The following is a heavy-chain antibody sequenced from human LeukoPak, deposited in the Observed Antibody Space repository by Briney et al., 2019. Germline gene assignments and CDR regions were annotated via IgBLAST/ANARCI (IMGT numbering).Heavy chain of an antibody. J-gene: IGHJ3*02. CDR1: GFSLRTSGVG. Sequence: SGPTLVNPTQTLTLTCTFSGFSLRTSGVGVGWIRQPPGKALEWLALIYWNDDKRYSPSLKSRLTITKDTSKNQVVLTMTNMDPVDKATYYCAHSFSPHYYGSGSGAFDIWGQGTMVTVSS. V-gene: IGHV2-5*01. CDR3: AHSFSPHYYGSGSGAFDI. CDR2: IYWNDDK. D-gene: IGHD3-10*01.